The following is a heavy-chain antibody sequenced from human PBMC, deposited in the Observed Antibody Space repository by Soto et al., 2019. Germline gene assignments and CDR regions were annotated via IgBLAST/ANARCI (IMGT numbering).Heavy chain of an antibody. Sequence: GGSLRLSCSASGFTFSEYSMHWVRQAPGKGLQYVSTISSDGDITYYADSVKGRFTISRDNSKNTLYLQMNSLRPEDTAVYYCVKVPTFYDILTGYYSTNFFDPWGQGTLVT. CDR3: VKVPTFYDILTGYYSTNFFDP. D-gene: IGHD3-9*01. CDR1: GFTFSEYS. CDR2: ISSDGDIT. V-gene: IGHV3-64D*06. J-gene: IGHJ5*02.